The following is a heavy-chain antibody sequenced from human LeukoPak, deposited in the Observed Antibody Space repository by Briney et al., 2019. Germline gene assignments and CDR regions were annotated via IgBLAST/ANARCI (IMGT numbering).Heavy chain of an antibody. V-gene: IGHV3-48*01. D-gene: IGHD1-26*01. J-gene: IGHJ4*02. Sequence: GGSLRLSCAASGFTFSSYSMNWVRQAPGKGLEWVSYISSSSSTIYYADSVKGRFTISRDNARNSLYLQMDSLRAEDTAVYYCASRLVGGTTSYWGQGTLVTVSS. CDR2: ISSSSSTI. CDR3: ASRLVGGTTSY. CDR1: GFTFSSYS.